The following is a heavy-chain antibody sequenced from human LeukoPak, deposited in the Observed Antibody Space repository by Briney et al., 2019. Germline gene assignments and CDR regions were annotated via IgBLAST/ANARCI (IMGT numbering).Heavy chain of an antibody. CDR2: IYYSGST. Sequence: PSKTLSLTCTVSGGSISSYYWSWIRQPPGKGLEWIGYIYYSGSTNYSPSLKSRVTISVDTSKNQFSLKLSSVTAADTAVYYCVRVGGSYPYGMDVWGQGTTVTVSS. V-gene: IGHV4-59*01. CDR3: VRVGGSYPYGMDV. CDR1: GGSISSYY. J-gene: IGHJ6*02. D-gene: IGHD6-6*01.